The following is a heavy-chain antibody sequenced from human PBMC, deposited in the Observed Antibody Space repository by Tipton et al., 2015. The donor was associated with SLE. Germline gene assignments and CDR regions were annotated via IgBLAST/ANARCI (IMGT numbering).Heavy chain of an antibody. CDR3: ARGATLLPWFGEFFRFDP. CDR1: GGSISSYY. J-gene: IGHJ5*02. V-gene: IGHV4-38-2*02. Sequence: TLSLTCTVSGGSISSYYWGWIRQPPGKGLAWIGSIYHSGSTYYNPSLKSRVTISVATSKNQFSLRLRSVTAADTAVYYCARGATLLPWFGEFFRFDPWGQGILVTVAA. D-gene: IGHD3-10*01. CDR2: IYHSGST.